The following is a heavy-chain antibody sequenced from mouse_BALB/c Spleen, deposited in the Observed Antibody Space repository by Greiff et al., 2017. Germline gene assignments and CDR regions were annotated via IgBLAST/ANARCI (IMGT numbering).Heavy chain of an antibody. Sequence: DVKLVESGGGLVKPGGSLKLSCAASGFAFSSYDMSWVRQTPEKRLEWVAYISSGGGSTYYPDTVKGRFTISRDNAKNTLYLQMSSLKSEDTAMYYCARQGGNPWFAYWGQGTLVTVSA. CDR2: ISSGGGST. CDR1: GFAFSSYD. J-gene: IGHJ3*01. V-gene: IGHV5-12-1*01. CDR3: ARQGGNPWFAY. D-gene: IGHD2-1*01.